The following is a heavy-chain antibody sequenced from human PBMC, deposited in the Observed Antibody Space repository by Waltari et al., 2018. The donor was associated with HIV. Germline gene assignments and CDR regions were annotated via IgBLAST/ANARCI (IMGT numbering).Heavy chain of an antibody. CDR1: GYNFIAYY. CDR3: ARVALPAAIHYGMDA. Sequence: QVQLVQSGAEMKKPGASVKVSCKAYGYNFIAYYIHWVRQAPGQGLEWMGRINPNNAGTDYPQKFRGRVTMTRVTSINTVYMELIRLRPDDTAVYYCARVALPAAIHYGMDAWGQGTTVTVSS. D-gene: IGHD2-2*01. CDR2: INPNNAGT. V-gene: IGHV1-2*06. J-gene: IGHJ6*02.